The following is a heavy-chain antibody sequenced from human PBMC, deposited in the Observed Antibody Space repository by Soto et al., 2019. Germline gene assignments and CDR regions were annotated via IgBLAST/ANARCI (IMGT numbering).Heavy chain of an antibody. D-gene: IGHD1-7*01. CDR3: ARGGTNKYGMDV. CDR2: ISSSSSYI. Sequence: EVQLVESGGGLVKPGGSLRLSCAASGFTFSSYSMNWVRQAPGKGLEWVSSISSSSSYIYYADSVKGRFTISRDNAKNSLYLQMNSLRDEDTAVYYCARGGTNKYGMDVWGQGTTVTVSS. J-gene: IGHJ6*02. V-gene: IGHV3-21*01. CDR1: GFTFSSYS.